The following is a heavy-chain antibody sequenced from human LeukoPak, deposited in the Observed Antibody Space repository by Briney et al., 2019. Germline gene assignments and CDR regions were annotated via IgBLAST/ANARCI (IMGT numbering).Heavy chain of an antibody. CDR2: ISGSGGST. D-gene: IGHD4-17*01. CDR3: ARGVRVTTNWFDP. Sequence: GGSLRLSCAASGFTFSSYAMSWVRQAPGKGLEWVSAISGSGGSTYYADSVKGRFTISRDNSKNTLYLQMNSLRDEDTAVYYCARGVRVTTNWFDPWGQGTLVTVSS. J-gene: IGHJ5*02. CDR1: GFTFSSYA. V-gene: IGHV3-23*01.